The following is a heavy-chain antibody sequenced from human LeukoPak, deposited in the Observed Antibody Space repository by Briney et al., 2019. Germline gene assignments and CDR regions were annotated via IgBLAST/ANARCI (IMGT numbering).Heavy chain of an antibody. V-gene: IGHV4-34*01. J-gene: IGHJ4*02. CDR2: INHSGRT. Sequence: SETLSLTCAVYGGSFSGNYWSWNRQPPGKGLEWIGEINHSGRTNYITSLKSRVTISVDTSKNQFSLKLSSVTAADTAVYYCARGRWYYDFWSGYYTGFVYWGQGTLVTVSS. CDR3: ARGRWYYDFWSGYYTGFVY. D-gene: IGHD3-3*01. CDR1: GGSFSGNY.